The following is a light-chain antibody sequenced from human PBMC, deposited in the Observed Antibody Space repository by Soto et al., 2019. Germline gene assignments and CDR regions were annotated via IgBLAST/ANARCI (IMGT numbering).Light chain of an antibody. CDR2: KAS. V-gene: IGKV1-5*03. CDR1: QTISSW. CDR3: QHYNSYSEA. J-gene: IGKJ1*01. Sequence: DIQMPQYTYTLSGSVGDRVTITCRASQTISSWLAWYQQKPGKAPKLLIYKASTLKSGVPSRFSGSGSGTEFTLTISSLQPDDFATYYCQHYNSYSEAFGQGTMVDI.